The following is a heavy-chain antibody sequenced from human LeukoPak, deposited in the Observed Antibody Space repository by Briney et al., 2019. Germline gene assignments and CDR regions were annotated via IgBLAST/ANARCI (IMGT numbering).Heavy chain of an antibody. V-gene: IGHV4-39*07. D-gene: IGHD2-2*01. CDR1: GGSISSSSYY. CDR2: MSYSGST. J-gene: IGHJ6*03. Sequence: SETLSLTCNVSGGSISSSSYYWGWIRQPPGKGLEWIGSMSYSGSTYYNPSLKSRVTISVDTSKNQFFLRLSSVTAADTAVYYCARRTRGGYCSSTSCPRGDYVDVWGKGTTVTVSS. CDR3: ARRTRGGYCSSTSCPRGDYVDV.